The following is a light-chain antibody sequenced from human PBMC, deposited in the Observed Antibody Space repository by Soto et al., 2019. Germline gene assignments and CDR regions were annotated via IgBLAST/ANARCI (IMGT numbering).Light chain of an antibody. Sequence: EIVLTQSPGTLSLSPGERATLSCRASQSVPSDWLAWYRHKPGQAPRLLIYGASSRATGVPDRVSGSGSGTDFTLTINRLEPEDFAVYYCQQRSDWPSAFGGGTKVEIK. CDR1: QSVPSDW. V-gene: IGKV3D-20*02. CDR3: QQRSDWPSA. CDR2: GAS. J-gene: IGKJ4*01.